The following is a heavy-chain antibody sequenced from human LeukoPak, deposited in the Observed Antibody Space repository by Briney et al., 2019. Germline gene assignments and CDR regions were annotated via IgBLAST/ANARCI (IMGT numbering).Heavy chain of an antibody. V-gene: IGHV3-33*01. Sequence: GGSLRLSCAASGFTFSSYGMHWVRQAPGKGLEWVAVIWYDGSNKYYADSVKGRFTISRDNSKNTLYLQMNSLRAEDTAVYYCARDRSDIVATIRHKGSGSGMDVWGQGTTVTVSS. J-gene: IGHJ6*02. CDR1: GFTFSSYG. D-gene: IGHD5-12*01. CDR3: ARDRSDIVATIRHKGSGSGMDV. CDR2: IWYDGSNK.